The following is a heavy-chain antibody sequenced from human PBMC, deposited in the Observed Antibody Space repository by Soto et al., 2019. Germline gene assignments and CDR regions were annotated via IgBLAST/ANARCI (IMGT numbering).Heavy chain of an antibody. CDR2: IYYSGST. CDR1: GGSISSGGYY. D-gene: IGHD3-3*01. CDR3: ARAEIFGVVLDAFDI. J-gene: IGHJ3*02. Sequence: QVQLQESGPGLVKPSQTLSLTCTVSGGSISSGGYYWSWIRQHPGKGLEWIGYIYYSGSTYYNTSLKSRVTISVDTSKNQFSLKLSSVTAADTAVYYCARAEIFGVVLDAFDIWGQGTMVTGSS. V-gene: IGHV4-31*03.